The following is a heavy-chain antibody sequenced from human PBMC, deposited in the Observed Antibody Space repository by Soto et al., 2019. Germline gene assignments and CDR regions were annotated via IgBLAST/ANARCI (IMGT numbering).Heavy chain of an antibody. CDR2: IYIAGGT. CDR1: GFTVTSNY. Sequence: EVWLVESGGGLVQPGGSLRLSCAASGFTVTSNYMTWVRQSPGKGLEWVSLIYIAGGTKYADSVSGRFTISRDSSKNTLYLQMNSLRAADTAVYYCARVFWNGTNCYANWFDPWGQGTLVTVSS. V-gene: IGHV3-66*01. J-gene: IGHJ5*02. D-gene: IGHD3-3*01. CDR3: ARVFWNGTNCYANWFDP.